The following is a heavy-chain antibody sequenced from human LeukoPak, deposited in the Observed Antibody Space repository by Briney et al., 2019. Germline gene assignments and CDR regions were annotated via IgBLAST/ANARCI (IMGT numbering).Heavy chain of an antibody. CDR3: AKRSIVIRVILVGFHKEANYFDS. CDR1: GITLSNYG. D-gene: IGHD3-16*01. CDR2: ISDSGGRT. J-gene: IGHJ4*02. V-gene: IGHV3-23*01. Sequence: GGSLRLSCAVSGITLSNYGMSWVRQAPGKGLVWVAGISDSGGRTKYADSVKGRFTISRDNPKNTLDLQMNSLRAEDRAVYFCAKRSIVIRVILVGFHKEANYFDSWGQGALVTVAS.